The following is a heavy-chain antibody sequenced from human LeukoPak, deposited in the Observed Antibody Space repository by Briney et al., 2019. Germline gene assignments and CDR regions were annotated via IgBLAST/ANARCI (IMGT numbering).Heavy chain of an antibody. D-gene: IGHD5-12*01. CDR2: INHSGST. J-gene: IGHJ4*02. CDR1: GGSFSGYY. CDR3: ARIKSSYAYETDY. Sequence: KPSETLSLTCAVYGGSFSGYYWSWIRQAPGKGLEWIGEINHSGSTNYNPSLKSRVTISVDTSKNQFSLKLSSVTAADTAVYYCARIKSSYAYETDYWGQGTLVTVSS. V-gene: IGHV4-34*01.